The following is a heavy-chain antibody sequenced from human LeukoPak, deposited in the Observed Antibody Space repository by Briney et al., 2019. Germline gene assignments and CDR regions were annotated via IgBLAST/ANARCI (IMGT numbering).Heavy chain of an antibody. CDR1: GGTFSSYA. CDR2: IIPIFGTA. J-gene: IGHJ4*02. Sequence: GSSVKVSCKASGGTFSSYAISWVRQAPGQGLEWMGGIIPIFGTANYAQKFQGRVTMTRDTSTSTVYMELSSLRSEDTAVYYCARSQSGTTDYWGQGTLVTVSS. D-gene: IGHD1-7*01. CDR3: ARSQSGTTDY. V-gene: IGHV1-69*05.